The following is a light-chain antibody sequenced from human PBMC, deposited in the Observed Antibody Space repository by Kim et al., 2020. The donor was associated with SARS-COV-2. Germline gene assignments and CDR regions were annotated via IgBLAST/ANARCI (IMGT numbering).Light chain of an antibody. CDR2: RDN. V-gene: IGLV3-9*01. Sequence: VALGQTARITCEGNNIGSKNVSWYQQKPGQAPVLVIYRDNIRPSGIPERFSGSNSGSTATLTFSRAQAGDEADYYCQVWDSNTVIFGGGTQLTVL. CDR1: NIGSKN. J-gene: IGLJ2*01. CDR3: QVWDSNTVI.